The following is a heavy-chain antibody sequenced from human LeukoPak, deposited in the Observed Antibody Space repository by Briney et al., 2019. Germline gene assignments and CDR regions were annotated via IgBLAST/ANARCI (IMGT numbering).Heavy chain of an antibody. J-gene: IGHJ4*02. CDR3: ARDRVNSGYDSTGFDY. CDR1: GGTFSSYA. V-gene: IGHV1-69*01. D-gene: IGHD5-12*01. Sequence: ASVKVSCKASGGTFSSYAISWVRQAPGQGLEWMGGIIPIFGTANYAQKFQGRVTITADESTSTAYMELSSLRSEDTAVYYCARDRVNSGYDSTGFDYWGQGTLVTVTS. CDR2: IIPIFGTA.